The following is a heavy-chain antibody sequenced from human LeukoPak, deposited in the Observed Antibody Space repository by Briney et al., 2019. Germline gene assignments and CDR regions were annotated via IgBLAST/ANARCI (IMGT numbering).Heavy chain of an antibody. D-gene: IGHD2-8*01. CDR2: INQGGSRL. J-gene: IGHJ4*02. Sequence: GGSLRLSCARSGFTFGRYWTSRVRQAPGKGLEWVASINQGGSRLHYLDSVTGRFIISRDDAQNSLFLQMTRLRVDDTAVYYCARLKDDVTKLDYWGQGTLVSVSS. V-gene: IGHV3-7*01. CDR3: ARLKDDVTKLDY. CDR1: GFTFGRYW.